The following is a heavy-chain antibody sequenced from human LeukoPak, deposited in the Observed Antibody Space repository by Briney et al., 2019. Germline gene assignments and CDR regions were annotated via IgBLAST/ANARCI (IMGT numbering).Heavy chain of an antibody. D-gene: IGHD1-26*01. CDR3: ARENSGSYYQFDC. V-gene: IGHV3-43*01. CDR2: ITWDGGST. J-gene: IGHJ4*02. CDR1: GFTFDDYN. Sequence: GSLRLSCAASGFTFDDYNMNWVRQAPGKGLEWVSLITWDGGSTYFADSVKGRFTISRDNSKNSLYLQMNSLRTEDTALYYSARENSGSYYQFDCWGQGTLVTVSS.